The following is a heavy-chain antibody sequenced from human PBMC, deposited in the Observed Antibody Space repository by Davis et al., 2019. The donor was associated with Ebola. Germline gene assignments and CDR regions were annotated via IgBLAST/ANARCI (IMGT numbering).Heavy chain of an antibody. D-gene: IGHD6-6*01. CDR1: GGAISSSSYY. Sequence: PSETLSLTGTVSGGAISSSSYYWGWIRQPPGKGLEWIWSIYYGGSTYYNPSLKSRVTISVDTSKNQFSLKLSSVTAADTAVYYCARQSGIAARPVGYYFDYWGQGILVTVSS. CDR2: IYYGGST. V-gene: IGHV4-39*01. J-gene: IGHJ4*02. CDR3: ARQSGIAARPVGYYFDY.